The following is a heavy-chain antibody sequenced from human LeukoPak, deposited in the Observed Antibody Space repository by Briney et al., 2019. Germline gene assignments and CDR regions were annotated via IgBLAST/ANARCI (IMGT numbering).Heavy chain of an antibody. J-gene: IGHJ6*02. CDR2: IYSGGST. CDR3: ASSGTASRGAMDV. Sequence: GGSLRLSCAASGLTGSSNFMTWVRQAPGKGLEWVPAIYSGGSTFYADSVRGRFNISRDNSRKTMFLQMSSLRVEDAGVYYCASSGTASRGAMDVWGQGTTVTVSS. V-gene: IGHV3-66*01. D-gene: IGHD1-1*01. CDR1: GLTGSSNF.